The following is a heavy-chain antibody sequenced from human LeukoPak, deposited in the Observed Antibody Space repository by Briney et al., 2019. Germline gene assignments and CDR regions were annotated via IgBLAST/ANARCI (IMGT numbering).Heavy chain of an antibody. CDR1: GFTFRSNY. Sequence: GGSLRLSCAASGFTFRSNYMSWVRQAPGKGLEWVSEIYSDGSTYYAASVKGRFSISRDNSKNTVYLQMNSLRAEDTAVYYCAKDWSEQWLGNWFDPWGQGTLVTVSS. J-gene: IGHJ5*02. D-gene: IGHD6-19*01. CDR3: AKDWSEQWLGNWFDP. V-gene: IGHV3-53*01. CDR2: IYSDGST.